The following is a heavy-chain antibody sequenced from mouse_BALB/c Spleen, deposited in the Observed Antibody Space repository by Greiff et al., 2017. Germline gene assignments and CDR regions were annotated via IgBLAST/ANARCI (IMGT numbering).Heavy chain of an antibody. Sequence: EVNLVESGGGLVKPGGSLKLSCAASGFAFSSYDMSWVRQTPEKRLEWVAYISSGGGSTYYPDTVKGRFTISRDNAKNTLYLQMSSLESEDTAMYDCASVYRAYAMDYWGLGTSVTGSS. J-gene: IGHJ4*01. D-gene: IGHD2-14*01. CDR2: ISSGGGST. CDR3: ASVYRAYAMDY. V-gene: IGHV5-12-1*01. CDR1: GFAFSSYD.